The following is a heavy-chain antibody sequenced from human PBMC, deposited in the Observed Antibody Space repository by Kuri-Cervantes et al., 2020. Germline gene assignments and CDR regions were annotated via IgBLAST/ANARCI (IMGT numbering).Heavy chain of an antibody. CDR1: GGSFSGYY. CDR3: ARLLRYFDWLSQNRAFDI. CDR2: INHSGST. V-gene: IGHV4-34*01. Sequence: SETLSLTCAVYGGSFSGYYWSWIHQPPGKGLEWIGEINHSGSTNYNPSLKSRVTISVDTSKNQFSLKLSSVTAAVTAVYYCARLLRYFDWLSQNRAFDIWGQGTMVTVSS. D-gene: IGHD3-9*01. J-gene: IGHJ3*02.